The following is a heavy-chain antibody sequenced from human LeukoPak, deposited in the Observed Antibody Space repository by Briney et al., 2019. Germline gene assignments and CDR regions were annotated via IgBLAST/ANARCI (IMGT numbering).Heavy chain of an antibody. Sequence: GGSLRLSCAASGFSVSSNYMSRVREAPGKGLEWVSVLHNDGSKHYADSVKGRFTISRDDSQNTLHLQMNSLRAEDTALYYCARGWAGAFDCWGQGTLVTVSS. J-gene: IGHJ4*02. D-gene: IGHD1-26*01. V-gene: IGHV3-66*01. CDR1: GFSVSSNY. CDR3: ARGWAGAFDC. CDR2: LHNDGSK.